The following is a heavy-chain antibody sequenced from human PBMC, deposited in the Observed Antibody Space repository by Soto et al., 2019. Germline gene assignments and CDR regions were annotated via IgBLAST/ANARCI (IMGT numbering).Heavy chain of an antibody. CDR1: GGTFSSYA. Sequence: QVQLVQSGAEVKKPGSSVKVSCKASGGTFSSYAISWVRQAPGQGLEWMGGIIPLFGTANYAQKFQGRVTSTADESTSRAYMELSSLRSEDTAVYYCARESRYCSGGSCYFLPGIDYWGQGTLVTVSS. CDR2: IIPLFGTA. J-gene: IGHJ4*02. D-gene: IGHD2-15*01. V-gene: IGHV1-69*12. CDR3: ARESRYCSGGSCYFLPGIDY.